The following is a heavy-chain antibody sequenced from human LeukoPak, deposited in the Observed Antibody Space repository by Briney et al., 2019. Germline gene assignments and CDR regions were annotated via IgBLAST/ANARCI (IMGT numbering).Heavy chain of an antibody. CDR1: GGSISSSNW. J-gene: IGHJ6*04. V-gene: IGHV4-4*02. CDR3: ARDMDV. Sequence: SETLSLTCVVSGGSISSSNWWSWVRQPPGKGLEWIGYIYYSGSTNYNPSLKSRVTISVDTSKNQFSLKLSSVTAADTAVYYCARDMDVWGKGTTVTISS. CDR2: IYYSGST.